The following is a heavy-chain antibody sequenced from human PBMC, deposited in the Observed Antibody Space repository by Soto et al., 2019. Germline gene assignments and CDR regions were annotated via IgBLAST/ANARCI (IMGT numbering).Heavy chain of an antibody. CDR1: GFTFSSYA. CDR3: AKVSNYGSGAFDY. CDR2: ISGSGASS. J-gene: IGHJ4*02. Sequence: VQLWECGGGLVQPGRSLRLSCAASGFTFSSYAMTWVRQAPGKGLEWVSGISGSGASSNYADSVRGRFSISRDNSKNTLYLQMNSLRAEDTAVYYCAKVSNYGSGAFDYWGQGTLVTVSS. V-gene: IGHV3-23*01. D-gene: IGHD3-10*01.